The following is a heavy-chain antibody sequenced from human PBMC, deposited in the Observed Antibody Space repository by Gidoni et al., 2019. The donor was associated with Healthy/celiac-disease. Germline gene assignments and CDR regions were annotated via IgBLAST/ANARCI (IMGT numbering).Heavy chain of an antibody. CDR1: GFTFSSYW. CDR3: ARSFFWDSSSWPGIFDP. D-gene: IGHD6-13*01. CDR2: IEQDGSEK. Sequence: EVQLVESGGGLVQPGVSLRLSCAASGFTFSSYWMSCVRQAPGKGLEWVANIEQDGSEKYYVDSVKGRFTISRDNAKNSLYLQMNSLRAEDRAVYYCARSFFWDSSSWPGIFDPWGQGTLVTVSS. V-gene: IGHV3-7*01. J-gene: IGHJ5*02.